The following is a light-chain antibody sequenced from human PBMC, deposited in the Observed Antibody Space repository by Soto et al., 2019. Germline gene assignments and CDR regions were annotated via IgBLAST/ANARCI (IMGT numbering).Light chain of an antibody. V-gene: IGKV1-5*01. CDR1: QGIVRW. CDR3: QQYNSYSQT. J-gene: IGKJ1*01. CDR2: DAS. Sequence: PSTLSASVGDRVTITCRASQGIVRWLAWYQQKPGKAPKLLIYDASSLESGVPSRFSGSGSGTEFTLTISSLQPDDFATYYCQQYNSYSQTFGQGTKVDIK.